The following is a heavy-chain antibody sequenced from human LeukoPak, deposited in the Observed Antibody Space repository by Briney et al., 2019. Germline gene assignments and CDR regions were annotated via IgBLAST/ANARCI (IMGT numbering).Heavy chain of an antibody. J-gene: IGHJ3*02. CDR2: ISTDGGST. CDR1: GFTFSSYW. CDR3: VREYSGSSGRAFDI. Sequence: GGSLRLSCAASGFTFSSYWMHWVRQAPGKGLVWVSGISTDGGSTNSADSVKGRFTISRDNAKNTLYLQMNSLRAEDTAVYYCVREYSGSSGRAFDIWGQGTMVTVSP. V-gene: IGHV3-74*01. D-gene: IGHD6-6*01.